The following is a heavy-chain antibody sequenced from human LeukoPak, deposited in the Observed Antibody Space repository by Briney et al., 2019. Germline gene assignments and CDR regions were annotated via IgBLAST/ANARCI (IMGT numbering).Heavy chain of an antibody. D-gene: IGHD5-18*01. CDR2: INGDGSDT. V-gene: IGHV3-74*01. J-gene: IGHJ4*02. CDR1: GFAFSPYW. Sequence: GGSLRLSCAAFGFAFSPYWMHWVRQAPGKGLVWVSRINGDGSDTRYADSVKGRFTISRDNAQNTLYLQMNTLRAEDTAVYYCARDLGYAFDYWGQGTLVTVSS. CDR3: ARDLGYAFDY.